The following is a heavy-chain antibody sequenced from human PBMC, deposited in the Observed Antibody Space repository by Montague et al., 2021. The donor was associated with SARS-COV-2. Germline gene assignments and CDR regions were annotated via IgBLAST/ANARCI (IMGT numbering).Heavy chain of an antibody. V-gene: IGHV4-4*07. Sequence: SETLSLTCTVSGEPISGFYWNWIRQPAGEGLEWIGRIYTTGSTNYNPSLKSRVTMSVDTSKNQFSLKLTSVTAADTAVYYCAREVVLGPYCFDYWGQGALVAVSS. J-gene: IGHJ4*02. D-gene: IGHD2-21*01. CDR2: IYTTGST. CDR1: GEPISGFY. CDR3: AREVVLGPYCFDY.